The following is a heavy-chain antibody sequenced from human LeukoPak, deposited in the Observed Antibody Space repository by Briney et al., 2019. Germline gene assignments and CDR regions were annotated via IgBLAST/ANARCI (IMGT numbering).Heavy chain of an antibody. D-gene: IGHD3-22*01. CDR1: GFSVSNYW. CDR3: TRGRYHDVSAYFY. Sequence: EWSVRLSCAASGFSVSNYWMAWVRQAPGKGLEWVANIKQDGGKKHYVDSLKGRFTISRDNPKNSPYLQMNSLRADDTGLYYCTRGRYHDVSAYFYWGQGTQVTVSS. CDR2: IKQDGGKK. V-gene: IGHV3-7*03. J-gene: IGHJ4*02.